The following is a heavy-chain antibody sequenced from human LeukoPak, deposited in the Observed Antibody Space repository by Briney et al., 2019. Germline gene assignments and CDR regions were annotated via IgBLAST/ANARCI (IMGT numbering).Heavy chain of an antibody. CDR2: INPNSGGT. CDR3: ARDPPGIAAAGSDY. D-gene: IGHD6-13*01. Sequence: GASVKVSCKASGYTFTGYYMHWVRQAPGQGLEWMGWINPNSGGTNYAQEFQGRVTMTRDTSISTAYMELSRLRSDDTAVYYCARDPPGIAAAGSDYWGQGTLVTVSS. CDR1: GYTFTGYY. J-gene: IGHJ4*02. V-gene: IGHV1-2*02.